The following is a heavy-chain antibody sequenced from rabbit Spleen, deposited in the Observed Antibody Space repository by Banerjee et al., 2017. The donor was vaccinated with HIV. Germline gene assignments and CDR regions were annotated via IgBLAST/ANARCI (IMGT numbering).Heavy chain of an antibody. V-gene: IGHV1S40*01. CDR2: IIGSSGGFT. CDR3: ARDLTDVIGWNFGW. J-gene: IGHJ3*01. D-gene: IGHD4-1*01. Sequence: QSLEESGGDLVKPGASLTLTCKASGFDFSSSDYMCWVRQAPGKGLEWISCIIGSSGGFTYSATWAKGRFTCSKTSSTTVTLQMTSLTAADTATYFCARDLTDVIGWNFGWWGQGTLVTVS. CDR1: GFDFSSSDY.